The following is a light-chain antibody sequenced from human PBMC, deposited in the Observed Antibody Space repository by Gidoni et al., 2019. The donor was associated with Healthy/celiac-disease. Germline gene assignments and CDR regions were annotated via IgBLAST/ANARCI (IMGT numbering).Light chain of an antibody. Sequence: EIVLTQSPGTLSLSPGERATLSCRASQSVSSSHLAWYQQKPGQAPRLLIYGASSRATGIPARFSGSGSGTVFTLTISRLEPEDFAVYYCQQYGSSPTFXQXTKVEIK. CDR3: QQYGSSPT. J-gene: IGKJ1*01. CDR2: GAS. V-gene: IGKV3-20*01. CDR1: QSVSSSH.